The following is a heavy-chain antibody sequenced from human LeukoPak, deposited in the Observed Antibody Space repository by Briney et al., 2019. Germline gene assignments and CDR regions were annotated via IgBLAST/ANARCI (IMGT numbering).Heavy chain of an antibody. CDR2: ISSSSSYI. CDR1: GFTFSSYS. D-gene: IGHD6-13*01. CDR3: AREGGSWPADFDY. Sequence: GGSLRLSCAASGFTFSSYSMNWVRQAPGKGLEWVSSISSSSSYIYYADSVKGRFTISRDNAKNSLYLQMNSLRAEDTAVYYCAREGGSWPADFDYWGQGTLVTVSS. V-gene: IGHV3-21*01. J-gene: IGHJ4*02.